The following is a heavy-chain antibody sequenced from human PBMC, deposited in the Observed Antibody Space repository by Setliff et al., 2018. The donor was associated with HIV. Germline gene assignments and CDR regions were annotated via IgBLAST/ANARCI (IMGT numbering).Heavy chain of an antibody. J-gene: IGHJ4*02. Sequence: GGSLRLSCAAFGFTFSNYDMSWVRQAPGKGLEWISHIRGKSDIIKYAESVMGRFTISRDNAKNSLYLEMNSLRAEDTAIYYCARDYNYIFDSWGQGVLVTVSS. V-gene: IGHV3-48*01. CDR1: GFTFSNYD. CDR3: ARDYNYIFDS. D-gene: IGHD3-22*01. CDR2: IRGKSDII.